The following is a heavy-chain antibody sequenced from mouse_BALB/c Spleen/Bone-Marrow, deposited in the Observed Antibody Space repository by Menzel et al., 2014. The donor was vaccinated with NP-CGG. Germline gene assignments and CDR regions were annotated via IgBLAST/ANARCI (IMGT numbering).Heavy chain of an antibody. Sequence: EVHLVESGGGLVQPGGSRKLSCAASGFTFSSFGMHWVRQAPEKGLEWVAYISSGSSTIYYADTVKGRFTIPRDNPKNTLFLQMTSLRSEDTAMYYCARRYYGSSFSYFDYWGQGTTLTVSS. CDR3: ARRYYGSSFSYFDY. D-gene: IGHD1-1*01. V-gene: IGHV5-17*02. J-gene: IGHJ2*01. CDR1: GFTFSSFG. CDR2: ISSGSSTI.